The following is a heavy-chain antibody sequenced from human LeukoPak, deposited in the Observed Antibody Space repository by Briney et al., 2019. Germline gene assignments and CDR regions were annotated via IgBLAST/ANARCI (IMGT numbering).Heavy chain of an antibody. CDR1: GYTFTGYD. CDR2: MNPNSGDT. CDR3: ASSSFFYYYGMDV. D-gene: IGHD6-13*01. J-gene: IGHJ6*02. Sequence: ASVKVSCKASGYTFTGYDFIWVRQATGQGLEWMGWMNPNSGDTGYAQKLLGRVTMTRNTSISTAYMELSSLRSEDTAVYFCASSSFFYYYGMDVWGQGTTVTVSS. V-gene: IGHV1-8*01.